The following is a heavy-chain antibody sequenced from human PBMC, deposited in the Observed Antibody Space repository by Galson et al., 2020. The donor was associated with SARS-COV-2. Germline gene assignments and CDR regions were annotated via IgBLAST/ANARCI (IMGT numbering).Heavy chain of an antibody. CDR3: ARDLARYCVDGVCLPYYYYGMDV. J-gene: IGHJ6*02. Sequence: SETLSLTCTVSGGSISSYYWSWIRQPPGKGLEWIGYIYYSGSTNYNPSLKSRVTISVDTSKNQFSLKLSSVTAADTAVYYCARDLARYCVDGVCLPYYYYGMDVWGQGTTVTVSS. D-gene: IGHD2-8*01. CDR2: IYYSGST. CDR1: GGSISSYY. V-gene: IGHV4-59*01.